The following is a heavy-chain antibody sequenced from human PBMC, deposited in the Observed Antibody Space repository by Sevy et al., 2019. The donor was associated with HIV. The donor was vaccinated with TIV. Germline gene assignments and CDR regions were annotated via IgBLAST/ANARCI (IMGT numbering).Heavy chain of an antibody. V-gene: IGHV3-23*01. Sequence: GGSLRLSCVASGFTFSSYAMNWVRQAPGKGLEWVSSISGSGGSPYYAVSVKGRFTISKDNSKNMLYLQMNSLRAEDTVIYYCAKDLIVAVGEAFDIWGQGTMVTVSS. CDR1: GFTFSSYA. D-gene: IGHD3-16*01. CDR3: AKDLIVAVGEAFDI. J-gene: IGHJ3*02. CDR2: ISGSGGSP.